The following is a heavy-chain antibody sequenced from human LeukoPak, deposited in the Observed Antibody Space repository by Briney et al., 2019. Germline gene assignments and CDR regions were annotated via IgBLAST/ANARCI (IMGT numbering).Heavy chain of an antibody. CDR2: INGSGGST. Sequence: SLTLACATSAFPFTSLPMRRLPQPPGKGLECVSAINGSGGSTYYADSVKGRFTISRDNSKNTLYLQMNSLRAEDTAVYYCARSPSVQLWLGSYGMDVWGQGTTVTVSS. D-gene: IGHD5-18*01. V-gene: IGHV3-23*01. J-gene: IGHJ6*02. CDR3: ARSPSVQLWLGSYGMDV. CDR1: AFPFTSLP.